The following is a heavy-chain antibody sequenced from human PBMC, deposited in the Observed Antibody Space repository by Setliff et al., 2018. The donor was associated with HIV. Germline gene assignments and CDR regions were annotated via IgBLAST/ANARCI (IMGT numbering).Heavy chain of an antibody. CDR3: ALSERGGSVFEI. CDR1: GFSLATARMR. Sequence: SGPTLVNPTQTITLTCTCSGFSLATARMRVSWLRQPPGKALEWLARIDWDYDKFYSTSLKTRLTISQDTSKNQVVLTMTNLDPVDTATYYYALSERGGSVFEIWGQGTKVTVSS. D-gene: IGHD3-10*01. V-gene: IGHV2-70*04. CDR2: IDWDYDK. J-gene: IGHJ3*02.